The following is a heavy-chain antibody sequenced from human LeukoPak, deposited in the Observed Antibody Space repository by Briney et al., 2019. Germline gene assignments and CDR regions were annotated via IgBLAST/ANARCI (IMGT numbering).Heavy chain of an antibody. CDR1: GFTFSSYD. D-gene: IGHD5/OR15-5a*01. Sequence: GSLRLSCAASGFTFSSYDMHWVRQAPGRGLEWVSAIGIAGDTYYPDSVKGRFTISRENAKNSMYLQMNSLKDGDTAVYYCIRGGIQVSGIDAFDIWGQGTMVTVSS. V-gene: IGHV3-13*01. CDR3: IRGGIQVSGIDAFDI. J-gene: IGHJ3*02. CDR2: IGIAGDT.